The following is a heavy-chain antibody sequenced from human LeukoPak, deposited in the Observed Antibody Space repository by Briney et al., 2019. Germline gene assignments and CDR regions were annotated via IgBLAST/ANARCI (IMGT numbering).Heavy chain of an antibody. V-gene: IGHV3-23*01. Sequence: GGSLRLSCAASGFTFSSYAMSWVRQAPGKGLEWVSNISGSGGSTYYADSVKGRFTISRDNSKNTLCLQMNSLRAEDTAVYYCAKEVGHSSSWYSSWGQGTLVTVSS. CDR2: ISGSGGST. CDR3: AKEVGHSSSWYSS. D-gene: IGHD6-13*01. J-gene: IGHJ5*02. CDR1: GFTFSSYA.